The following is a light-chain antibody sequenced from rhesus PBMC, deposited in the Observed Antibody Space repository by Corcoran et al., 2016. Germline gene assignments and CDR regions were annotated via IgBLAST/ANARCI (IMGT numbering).Light chain of an antibody. J-gene: IGKJ2*01. Sequence: DIQMTQSPSSLSASVGDTVTITCRASQSSSSWLDWYQQKPGKAPKLLIYKASSLQSGVPSRFSGSGYGTDFTLTISSLKSEDFATYYCQQYSSSPPYSFGQGAKVEV. V-gene: IGKV1-22*01. CDR2: KAS. CDR1: QSSSSW. CDR3: QQYSSSPPYS.